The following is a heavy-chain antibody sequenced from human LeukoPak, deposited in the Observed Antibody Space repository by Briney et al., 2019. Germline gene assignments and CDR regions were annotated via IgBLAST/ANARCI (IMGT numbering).Heavy chain of an antibody. J-gene: IGHJ3*02. Sequence: GRSLRLSCEASGFTFDSYAFYWVRQAPGKGLEWVALISYDGSNIYYTGSVKGRFTISRDNAKNTVYLQMDILRAEDTAVYYCAREGLSYSSSPSARNAFDIWGQGIMVTVSS. D-gene: IGHD6-6*01. CDR3: AREGLSYSSSPSARNAFDI. V-gene: IGHV3-30-3*01. CDR1: GFTFDSYA. CDR2: ISYDGSNI.